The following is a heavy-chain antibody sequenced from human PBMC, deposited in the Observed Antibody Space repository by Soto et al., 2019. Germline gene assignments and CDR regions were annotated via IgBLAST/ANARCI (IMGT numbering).Heavy chain of an antibody. V-gene: IGHV3-30*04. CDR2: ISYDGRNE. J-gene: IGHJ5*02. Sequence: QVQLVESGGGVVQPGRSLRLSCVGSGFTFSSHAMHWVRQAPGKGLEWVGVISYDGRNEYYSDSMKGRFTLSRDNFKNTMSLQMNSLSGDDTAVYFCARGQYCASTACYWRGVDLWGQGTLVTVSS. D-gene: IGHD2-2*01. CDR1: GFTFSSHA. CDR3: ARGQYCASTACYWRGVDL.